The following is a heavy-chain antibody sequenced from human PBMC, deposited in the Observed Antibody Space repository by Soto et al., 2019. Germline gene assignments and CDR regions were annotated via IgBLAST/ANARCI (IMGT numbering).Heavy chain of an antibody. CDR1: GFAFSTYA. CDR2: ISPSGGDT. Sequence: PGGSLRLSCAASGFAFSTYAMSWVRQAPGRGLEYISTISPSGGDTYYADSVQGRFTISRDNFKNTLYLQMNRLRADDTAVYYCAKLLIGWLDPWGQGTTVTVSS. V-gene: IGHV3-23*01. D-gene: IGHD3-16*01. CDR3: AKLLIGWLDP. J-gene: IGHJ5*02.